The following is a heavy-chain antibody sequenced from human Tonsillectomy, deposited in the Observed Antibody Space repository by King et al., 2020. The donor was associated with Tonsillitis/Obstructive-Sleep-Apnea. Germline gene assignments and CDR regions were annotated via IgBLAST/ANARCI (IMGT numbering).Heavy chain of an antibody. CDR2: IYYSGST. CDR1: GGSISSYY. Sequence: QLQESGPGLVKPSETLSLTCTVSGGSISSYYWSWIRQPPGKGLEWIGYIYYSGSTNYNPSLKSRVTISVDTSKNQFSLKLSSVTAADTAVYYCARVPENYDFWSGYYTGGWFDPWGQGTLVTVSS. CDR3: ARVPENYDFWSGYYTGGWFDP. V-gene: IGHV4-59*01. D-gene: IGHD3-3*01. J-gene: IGHJ5*02.